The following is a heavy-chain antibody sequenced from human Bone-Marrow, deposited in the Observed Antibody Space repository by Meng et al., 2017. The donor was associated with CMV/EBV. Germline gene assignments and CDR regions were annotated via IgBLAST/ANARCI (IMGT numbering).Heavy chain of an antibody. CDR1: GFTFSSYS. CDR3: ARETLAYCGGDCYSLDY. J-gene: IGHJ4*02. D-gene: IGHD2-21*01. Sequence: GGSLRLSCAASGFTFSSYSMNWVRQAPGKGLEWVSSISSSSSYIYYADSVKGRFTISRDNAKNSPYLQMNSLRAEDTAVYYCARETLAYCGGDCYSLDYWGQGTLVTVSS. V-gene: IGHV3-21*01. CDR2: ISSSSSYI.